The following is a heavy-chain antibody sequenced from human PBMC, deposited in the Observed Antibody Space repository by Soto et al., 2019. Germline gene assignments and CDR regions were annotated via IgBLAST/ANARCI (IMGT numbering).Heavy chain of an antibody. CDR1: GYTFTSYD. Sequence: ASVKVSCKASGYTFTSYDSNWVRQATGQGLEWMGWMNPNSGNTGYAQKFQGRVTMTRNTSISTAYMELSSLRSEDTAVYYCARRYCSGGSCYPGDYYYYMDVWGKGTTVTVSS. CDR3: ARRYCSGGSCYPGDYYYYMDV. D-gene: IGHD2-15*01. V-gene: IGHV1-8*01. CDR2: MNPNSGNT. J-gene: IGHJ6*03.